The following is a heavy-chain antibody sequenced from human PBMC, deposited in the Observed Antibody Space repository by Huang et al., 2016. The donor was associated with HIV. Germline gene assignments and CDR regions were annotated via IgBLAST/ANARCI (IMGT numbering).Heavy chain of an antibody. CDR1: GFTFSSYW. CDR2: SNSDGSST. D-gene: IGHD6-19*01. CDR3: ARDSQQWLVEDY. Sequence: DVQLVESGGGLVQPGGSLRLSCAASGFTFSSYWMHWVRQAQGKGLVWVSRSNSDGSSTSYADSVKGRFTISRDNAKNTLYLQMNSLRAEDTAVYYCARDSQQWLVEDYWGQGTLVTVSS. J-gene: IGHJ4*02. V-gene: IGHV3-74*01.